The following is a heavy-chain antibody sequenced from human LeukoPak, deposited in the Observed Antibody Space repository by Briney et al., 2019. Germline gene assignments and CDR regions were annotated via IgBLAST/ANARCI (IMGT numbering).Heavy chain of an antibody. Sequence: VASVKVSCKASGYTFTSYDINWMRQATGQGLEWMGWMNPNSGNTGYAQKFQGRITMTTNTSISIAYMELRSLRSDDTAVYYCARVDCTSTNCYTWYRGGRRYYYGMDVWGQGTTVTVSS. CDR3: ARVDCTSTNCYTWYRGGRRYYYGMDV. CDR1: GYTFTSYD. CDR2: MNPNSGNT. J-gene: IGHJ6*02. V-gene: IGHV1-8*02. D-gene: IGHD2-2*02.